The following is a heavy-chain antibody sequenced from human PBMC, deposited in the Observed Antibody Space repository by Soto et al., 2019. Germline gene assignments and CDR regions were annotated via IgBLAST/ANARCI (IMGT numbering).Heavy chain of an antibody. D-gene: IGHD6-13*01. CDR1: GGTFSSYV. J-gene: IGHJ4*02. CDR2: IIPMFEKT. CDR3: SYSSSPLGSDY. Sequence: QVQLVQSGAEVKKPGSSVKVSCRASGGTFSSYVISWVRQAPGQGLEWMGGIIPMFEKTTYAQRFQDRVSITADESTSTAYMELSSLRNEDTALYFCSYSSSPLGSDYWGQGTLVTVSS. V-gene: IGHV1-69*01.